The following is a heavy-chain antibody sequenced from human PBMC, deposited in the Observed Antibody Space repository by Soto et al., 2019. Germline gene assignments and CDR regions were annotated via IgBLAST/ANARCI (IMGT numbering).Heavy chain of an antibody. D-gene: IGHD6-6*01. V-gene: IGHV1-18*01. J-gene: IGHJ4*02. CDR1: GYTFTSFP. CDR2: NSAYNGNT. Sequence: QVQLVQSGPEVKKPGASVKVSCKASGYTFTSFPLTWVRQAPGQGLEWMGWNSAYNGNTNYAQKLQGRVTMTTDTTASTDYMELSSLRSDDSAVYYCARGGVAARDGVDYWGQGTLVTVSS. CDR3: ARGGVAARDGVDY.